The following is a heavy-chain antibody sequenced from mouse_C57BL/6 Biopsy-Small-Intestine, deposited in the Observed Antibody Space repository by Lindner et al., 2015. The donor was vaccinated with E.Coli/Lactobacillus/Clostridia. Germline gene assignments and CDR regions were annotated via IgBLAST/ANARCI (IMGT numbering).Heavy chain of an antibody. V-gene: IGHV1-64*01. Sequence: VQLQESGTELVKPGTSVKLSCKASGYTFTTYWMHWVKQRPGQGLEWIGMIHPNGGSTNYNEKFKSKATLAEDKSSTTVYMQLSSLTSEDSAVYYCARERDSYGSSYFDYWGQGTTLTVSS. J-gene: IGHJ2*01. CDR1: GYTFTTYW. CDR3: ARERDSYGSSYFDY. D-gene: IGHD1-1*01. CDR2: IHPNGGST.